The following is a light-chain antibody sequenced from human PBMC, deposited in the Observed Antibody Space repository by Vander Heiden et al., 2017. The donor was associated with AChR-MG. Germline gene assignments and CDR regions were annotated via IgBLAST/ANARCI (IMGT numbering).Light chain of an antibody. CDR2: EVN. CDR1: GSDVGGYDF. V-gene: IGLV2-23*02. Sequence: QSALTQPASVSGSPGQSITISCTGTGSDVGGYDFVSWYQQYPGKAPKLMVYEVNKRPSGVSNRFSGSKSGNTASLTISGLQAEDEADYYCCSYAGGNTGVCGGGTRLTVL. CDR3: CSYAGGNTGV. J-gene: IGLJ3*02.